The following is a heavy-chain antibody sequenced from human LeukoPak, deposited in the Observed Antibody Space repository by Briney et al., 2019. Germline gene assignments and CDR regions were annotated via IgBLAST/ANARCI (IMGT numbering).Heavy chain of an antibody. CDR1: GFTFTSPA. J-gene: IGHJ5*02. D-gene: IGHD3-3*01. CDR3: AAARNYDFWSGYPPGLEFDP. Sequence: ASVKVSCKASGFTFTSPAMQWVRQARGQRLEWVGWIVVGSGNTNYAQKFQERVTITRDMSTSTAYMELSSLRSEDTAVYYCAAARNYDFWSGYPPGLEFDPWGQGTLVTVSS. V-gene: IGHV1-58*02. CDR2: IVVGSGNT.